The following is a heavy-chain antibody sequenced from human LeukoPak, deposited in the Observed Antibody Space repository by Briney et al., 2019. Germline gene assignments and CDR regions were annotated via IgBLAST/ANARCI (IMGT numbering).Heavy chain of an antibody. J-gene: IGHJ4*02. D-gene: IGHD3-10*01. CDR3: ARALWFGELFPSYY. V-gene: IGHV3-48*04. Sequence: GGSLRLSCAASGFTFSSYSMNWVRQAPGKGLEWVSHISSSSSTIYYADSVKGRFTISRDNAKNSLYLQMNSLRAEDTAVYYCARALWFGELFPSYYWGQGTLVTVSS. CDR2: ISSSSSTI. CDR1: GFTFSSYS.